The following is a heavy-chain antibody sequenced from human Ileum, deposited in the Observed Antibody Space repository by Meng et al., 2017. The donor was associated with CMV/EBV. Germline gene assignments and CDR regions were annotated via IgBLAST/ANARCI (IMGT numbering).Heavy chain of an antibody. V-gene: IGHV1-2*02. CDR3: AREPPKGVHFDY. CDR2: INPNSGGT. J-gene: IGHJ4*02. D-gene: IGHD6-6*01. Sequence: CKASGYTFTGYYMHWVRQAPGQGLEWMGWINPNSGGTNYAQKFQGRVTMTRDTSISTAYMELSRLRSDDTAVYYCAREPPKGVHFDYWGQGTLVTVSS. CDR1: GYTFTGYY.